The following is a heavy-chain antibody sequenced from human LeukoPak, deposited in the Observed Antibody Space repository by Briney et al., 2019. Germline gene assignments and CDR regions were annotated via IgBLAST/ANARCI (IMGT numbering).Heavy chain of an antibody. Sequence: PGGSLRLSCAASGFSFSNYWMSWVRQAPGKGLEWVANIKPDGSEKYYVDSLKGRFTISRDNAKNSLYLQMNSLRVEDTAVYYCARGGNSSWDYWGQGALVTVSS. J-gene: IGHJ4*02. V-gene: IGHV3-7*01. CDR3: ARGGNSSWDY. D-gene: IGHD6-6*01. CDR1: GFSFSNYW. CDR2: IKPDGSEK.